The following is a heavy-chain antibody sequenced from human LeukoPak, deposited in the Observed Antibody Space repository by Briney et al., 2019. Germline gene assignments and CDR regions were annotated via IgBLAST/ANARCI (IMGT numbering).Heavy chain of an antibody. CDR1: GYTFIGYY. V-gene: IGHV1-2*02. J-gene: IGHJ3*02. D-gene: IGHD6-19*01. Sequence: ASVKVSCKASGYTFIGYYMHWVRQAPGQGLEWMGWINPNSGGTNYAQKFQGRVTMTRDTSISTAYMELSRLRSDDTAVYYCARVLAVAVVGPLPPLLYDAFDIWGQGTMVTVSS. CDR3: ARVLAVAVVGPLPPLLYDAFDI. CDR2: INPNSGGT.